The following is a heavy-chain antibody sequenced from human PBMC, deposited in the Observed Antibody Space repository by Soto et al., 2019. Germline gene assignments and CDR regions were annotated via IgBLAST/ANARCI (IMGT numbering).Heavy chain of an antibody. Sequence: PGGSLRLFCAASGFTFSGDSMNWVRQAPGKGLEWVSSISTTSTYIYYADSVKGRFTISRDNANNSLHLQMNSLRAEDTAVYYCVRDYVMDVWGQGTTVTVSS. CDR3: VRDYVMDV. CDR1: GFTFSGDS. CDR2: ISTTSTYI. V-gene: IGHV3-21*01. J-gene: IGHJ6*02.